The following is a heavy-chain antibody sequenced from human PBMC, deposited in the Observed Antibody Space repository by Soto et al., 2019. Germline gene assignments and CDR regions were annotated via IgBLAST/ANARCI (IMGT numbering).Heavy chain of an antibody. CDR2: IYHTGDT. J-gene: IGHJ5*02. CDR3: ARDTNSLDL. V-gene: IGHV4-38-2*02. CDR1: SYSISSGFF. D-gene: IGHD2-8*01. Sequence: SETLSLTCVVSSYSISSGFFWAWIRQPPGKGLEWVGSIYHTGDTHYNPSLRSQVSMSVDTSKNHFSLRLTYLTAADTAVYFCARDTNSLDLWGQGVLVTVSS.